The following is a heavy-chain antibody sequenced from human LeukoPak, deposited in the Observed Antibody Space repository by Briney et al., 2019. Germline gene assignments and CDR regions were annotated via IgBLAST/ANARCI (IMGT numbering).Heavy chain of an antibody. Sequence: PSETLSLTCTVSGGSISSFFWSWIRQPAGKGLEWIGRIHSSGSTIFNSSLKSRVTMSVDTSKNQFSLNLTSVTAADTAVYYCARDWVAGINWFDPWGQGILATVSS. CDR2: IHSSGST. J-gene: IGHJ5*02. CDR3: ARDWVAGINWFDP. D-gene: IGHD3-10*01. CDR1: GGSISSFF. V-gene: IGHV4-4*07.